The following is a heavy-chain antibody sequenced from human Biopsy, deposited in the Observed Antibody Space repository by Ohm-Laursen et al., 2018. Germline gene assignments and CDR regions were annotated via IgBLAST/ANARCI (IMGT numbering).Heavy chain of an antibody. CDR3: ARDYDTSGYYYVS. J-gene: IGHJ5*02. D-gene: IGHD3-22*01. V-gene: IGHV4-39*01. CDR2: IFYRGST. Sequence: GTLSLTCPVSGGSISNNNYYWGWIRQPPGKGLEWIGSIFYRGSTHYKPSLKSRVNISVDTSKNQFSLELNSVTAADTAAYYCARDYDTSGYYYVSWGQGTLVTVSS. CDR1: GGSISNNNYY.